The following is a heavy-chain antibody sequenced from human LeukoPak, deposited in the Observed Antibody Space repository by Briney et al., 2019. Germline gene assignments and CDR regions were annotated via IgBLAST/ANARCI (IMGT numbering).Heavy chain of an antibody. J-gene: IGHJ5*02. Sequence: ASVKVSCKASGYTFTSYYMHWVRQAPGQALEWMGLINPTGGSTGYAQKFQGRVTMTRDMSTSTDHMELSSLRSEDTAIYYCARDNSVGDNAWWFDPWGQGTLVTVSS. CDR2: INPTGGST. D-gene: IGHD1-26*01. CDR3: ARDNSVGDNAWWFDP. CDR1: GYTFTSYY. V-gene: IGHV1-46*01.